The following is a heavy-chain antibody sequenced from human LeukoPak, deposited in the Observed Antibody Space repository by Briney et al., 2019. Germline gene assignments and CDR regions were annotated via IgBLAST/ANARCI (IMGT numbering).Heavy chain of an antibody. Sequence: SETLSLTCTVSGGSISNYYWSWIRQPPGKGLEWIAYINYSGSTNYNPSLKSRVTMSVDTSKNQFSLKLSSVTAADTAVYYCARDRYYYDSSGYYYFDYWGQGTLVTVSS. CDR2: INYSGST. CDR3: ARDRYYYDSSGYYYFDY. V-gene: IGHV4-59*12. J-gene: IGHJ4*02. D-gene: IGHD3-22*01. CDR1: GGSISNYY.